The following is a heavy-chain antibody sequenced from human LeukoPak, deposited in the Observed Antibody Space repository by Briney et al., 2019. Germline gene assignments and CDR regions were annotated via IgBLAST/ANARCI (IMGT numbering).Heavy chain of an antibody. CDR3: ARETYYYDSSGYPHAFDI. V-gene: IGHV4-34*01. D-gene: IGHD3-22*01. CDR2: VNHSGST. J-gene: IGHJ3*02. Sequence: SETLCLICAVSGGSCSGYYWSWVRQPPGKGLEWLGEVNHSGSTNYNPSLKSRVTISVDTSKNQFSLKLSSVTAADTAVYYCARETYYYDSSGYPHAFDIWGQGTMVTVSS. CDR1: GGSCSGYY.